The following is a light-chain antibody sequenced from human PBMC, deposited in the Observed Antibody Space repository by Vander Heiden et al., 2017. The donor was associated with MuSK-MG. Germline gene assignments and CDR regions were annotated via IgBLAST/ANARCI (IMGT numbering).Light chain of an antibody. Sequence: QSVLTQPPSVSGAPGHRSTISFTGSSSHIGAGYDVHWYQQLPGTAPKLLIDGNSNRPSGVPDRFSGSKSGTSASLAITGLQAEDEADYYCQSYDSSLSGSRVVFGGGTKLTVL. CDR1: SSHIGAGYD. V-gene: IGLV1-40*01. CDR3: QSYDSSLSGSRVV. CDR2: GNS. J-gene: IGLJ2*01.